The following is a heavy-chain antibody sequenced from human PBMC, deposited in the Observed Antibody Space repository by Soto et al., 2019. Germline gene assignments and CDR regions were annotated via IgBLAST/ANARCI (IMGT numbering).Heavy chain of an antibody. CDR3: PRDERGHCGGNSCPHFHY. J-gene: IGHJ4*02. V-gene: IGHV1-18*01. CDR2: ISPYNSNL. Sequence: QVKLVQSGPEVKEPGASVKVSCKASGYTFNTYGISWVRQAPGQGLEWMGWISPYNSNLNYPPKFHGRVTVTIDTTTSTVYMEARNLRSDDTAVYYCPRDERGHCGGNSCPHFHYWGQGTLVTAS. CDR1: GYTFNTYG. D-gene: IGHD2-2*03.